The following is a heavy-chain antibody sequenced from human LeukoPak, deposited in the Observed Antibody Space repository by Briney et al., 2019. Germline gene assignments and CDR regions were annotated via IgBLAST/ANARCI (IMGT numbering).Heavy chain of an antibody. CDR2: IYYSGST. J-gene: IGHJ3*02. CDR3: ARDHSGSYSLAFDI. Sequence: SETLSLTCTVSGGSISSGGYYWSWIRQHPGKGLEWIGYIYYSGSTYYNPSLKSRVTISVDTSKNRFSLKLSSVTAADTAVYYCARDHSGSYSLAFDIWGQGTMVTVSS. CDR1: GGSISSGGYY. V-gene: IGHV4-31*03. D-gene: IGHD1-26*01.